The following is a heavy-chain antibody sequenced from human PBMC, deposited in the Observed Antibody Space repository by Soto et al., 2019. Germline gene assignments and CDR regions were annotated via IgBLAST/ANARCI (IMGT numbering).Heavy chain of an antibody. CDR1: GGSVNSGTYY. D-gene: IGHD6-19*01. V-gene: IGHV4-61*01. J-gene: IGHJ6*02. Sequence: WETLSLTCTVSGGSVNSGTYYWSWIRQPPGKGLEWIGNIYYSESTNYNPSLRSRITISVDSSKNQFSLKLSSVTAADTAVYYCAREKWDSSGRYGMDVWGQGTTVTVSS. CDR3: AREKWDSSGRYGMDV. CDR2: IYYSEST.